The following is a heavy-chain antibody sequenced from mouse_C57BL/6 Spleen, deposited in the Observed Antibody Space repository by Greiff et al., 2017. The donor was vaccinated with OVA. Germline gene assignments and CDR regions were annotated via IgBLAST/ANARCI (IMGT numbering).Heavy chain of an antibody. CDR1: GFTFSDYG. Sequence: EVMLVESGGGLVKPGGSLKLSCAASGFTFSDYGMHWVRQAPEKGLEWVAYISSGSSTIYYADTVKGRFTISRDNAKNTLFLQMTSLRSEDTAMYYGARGTGTGYYYAMDYWGQGTSVTVSS. D-gene: IGHD4-1*01. CDR2: ISSGSSTI. V-gene: IGHV5-17*01. J-gene: IGHJ4*01. CDR3: ARGTGTGYYYAMDY.